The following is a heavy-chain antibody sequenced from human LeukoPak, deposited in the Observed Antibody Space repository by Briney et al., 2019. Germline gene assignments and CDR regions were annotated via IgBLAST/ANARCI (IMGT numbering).Heavy chain of an antibody. CDR1: GDTFTSYG. Sequence: ASVKVSCKASGDTFTSYGISWVRQAPGQGLEWMGWISAYNGNTNYAQKLQGRVTMTTGTSTSTAYMELRSLRSDDTAVYYCARDQRYYSDSSGYFPAFDIWGQGTMVTVSS. CDR2: ISAYNGNT. D-gene: IGHD3-22*01. CDR3: ARDQRYYSDSSGYFPAFDI. J-gene: IGHJ3*02. V-gene: IGHV1-18*01.